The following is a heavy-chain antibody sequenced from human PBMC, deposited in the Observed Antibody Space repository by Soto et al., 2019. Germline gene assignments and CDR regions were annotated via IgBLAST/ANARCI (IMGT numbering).Heavy chain of an antibody. V-gene: IGHV3-49*03. CDR3: TRDLKYNWNSYYYYGMDV. CDR1: GFTFGDYA. D-gene: IGHD1-7*01. CDR2: ISSKAYGGTT. J-gene: IGHJ6*02. Sequence: GGSLRLSCTASGFTFGDYAMSWFRQAPGKGLERGGLISSKAYGGTTEYAASVKGRFTISRDDSKSIAYLQMNSLKTGDTAVYYCTRDLKYNWNSYYYYGMDVWGQGVRVTVSS.